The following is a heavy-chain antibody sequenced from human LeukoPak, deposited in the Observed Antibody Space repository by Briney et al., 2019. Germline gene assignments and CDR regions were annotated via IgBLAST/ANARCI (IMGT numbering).Heavy chain of an antibody. J-gene: IGHJ4*02. D-gene: IGHD3-16*02. CDR3: ARGGSITYYDYVWGSYRHVGYFDY. CDR1: GFTFSDYY. CDR2: ISSSSSYT. Sequence: SGGSLRLSCAASGFTFSDYYMRWIRQAPGKGLEWVSYISSSSSYTNYADSVKGRFTISRDNAKNSLYLPMNSLRAEDTAVYYCARGGSITYYDYVWGSYRHVGYFDYWGQGTLVTVSS. V-gene: IGHV3-11*06.